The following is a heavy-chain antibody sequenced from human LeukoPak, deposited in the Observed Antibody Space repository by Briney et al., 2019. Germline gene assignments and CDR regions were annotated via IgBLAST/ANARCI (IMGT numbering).Heavy chain of an antibody. D-gene: IGHD2-2*01. CDR1: GGSISSDNYF. V-gene: IGHV4-31*03. CDR2: IYYSGSI. Sequence: SETLSLTCIVSGGSISSDNYFWGWIRQHPGKGLEWIGYIYYSGSIYYNPSLKSRVTISVDTSKNQFSLKLSSVTAADTAVYYCARDGGEAHGAMPLYVWGQGTTVTVSS. CDR3: ARDGGEAHGAMPLYV. J-gene: IGHJ6*02.